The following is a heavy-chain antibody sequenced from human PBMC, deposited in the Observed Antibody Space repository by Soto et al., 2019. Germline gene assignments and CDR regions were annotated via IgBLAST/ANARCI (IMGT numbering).Heavy chain of an antibody. Sequence: QVQLVQSGAEVKKPGSSVKVSCKASGDTFTTNSLNWVRQAPGQGLEWMGGIIPVVGTTKYAQKYQDRVTITGDKSTNTAYMELSXLRSDDAAVYYCARGLLYATTYFDYWGQGTPVTVSS. D-gene: IGHD2-8*01. CDR3: ARGLLYATTYFDY. J-gene: IGHJ4*02. CDR1: GDTFTTNS. CDR2: IIPVVGTT. V-gene: IGHV1-69*06.